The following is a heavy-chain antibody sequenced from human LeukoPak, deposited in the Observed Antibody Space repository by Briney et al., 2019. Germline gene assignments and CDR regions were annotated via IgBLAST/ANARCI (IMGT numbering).Heavy chain of an antibody. Sequence: PGGSLRLSCAASGFTFNNYWMSWVRQAPGKGLEWVSSISSSSSYIYYADSVKGRFTISRDNAKNSLYLQMNSLRAEDTAVYYCARDRRGGDDYWGQGTLVTVSS. CDR2: ISSSSSYI. CDR3: ARDRRGGDDY. D-gene: IGHD3-16*01. CDR1: GFTFNNYW. J-gene: IGHJ4*02. V-gene: IGHV3-21*01.